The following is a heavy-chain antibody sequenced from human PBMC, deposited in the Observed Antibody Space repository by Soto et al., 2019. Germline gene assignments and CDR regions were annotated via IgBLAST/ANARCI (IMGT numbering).Heavy chain of an antibody. V-gene: IGHV1-3*01. D-gene: IGHD3-16*01. CDR1: GYTFTDFA. CDR3: AREGAHYAPFDL. J-gene: IGHJ4*02. Sequence: QAQLVQSGAEAKQPGASVRVSCKASGYTFTDFALHWVRQAHGQGLEWMGWINVGNCNPGYSRKFQGRVTTDSAMSATTAYIEVTSLTSEDTAIYYCAREGAHYAPFDLWGQGTLVTVSS. CDR2: INVGNCNP.